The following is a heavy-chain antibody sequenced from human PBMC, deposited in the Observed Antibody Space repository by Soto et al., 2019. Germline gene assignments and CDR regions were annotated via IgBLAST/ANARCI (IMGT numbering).Heavy chain of an antibody. CDR3: ATVRPNITMIVVAHAFDI. Sequence: GASVKVSCKASGGTFSSYAISWVRQAPGQGLEWMGGIIPILGTANYAQKFQGRVTITADKSTSTAYMELSSLRSEDTAVYYCATVRPNITMIVVAHAFDIWGQGTMVTVSS. CDR2: IIPILGTA. V-gene: IGHV1-69*06. J-gene: IGHJ3*02. CDR1: GGTFSSYA. D-gene: IGHD3-22*01.